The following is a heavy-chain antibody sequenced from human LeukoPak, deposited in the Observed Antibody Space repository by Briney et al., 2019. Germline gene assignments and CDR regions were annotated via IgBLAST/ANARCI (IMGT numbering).Heavy chain of an antibody. J-gene: IGHJ6*03. V-gene: IGHV3-21*01. CDR1: GFTFSNYN. Sequence: PGGSLRLSCAASGFTFSNYNMNWVRHAPGKGLEWVSSITSSSSYIYYADSVKGRFTISRDNAKNSLYLQMNSLRAEDTAVYYCARDPYSGSYSAYHYYYMDVWGKGTTVTVSS. CDR3: ARDPYSGSYSAYHYYYMDV. D-gene: IGHD1-26*01. CDR2: ITSSSSYI.